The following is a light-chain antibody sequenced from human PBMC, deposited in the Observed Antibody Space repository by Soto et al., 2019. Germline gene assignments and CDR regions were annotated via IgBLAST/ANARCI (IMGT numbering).Light chain of an antibody. CDR2: GVS. J-gene: IGLJ3*02. V-gene: IGLV2-14*01. CDR3: SSYTTSSTLA. Sequence: QSVLTQPASVSRSPGQSITVSCTGTSSDIGTYTYVSWYQQHPGKAPKLIIYGVSNRPSGVSNRFSGSKSGNTASLTISGLQAEDEADYYCSSYTTSSTLAFGGGTKLTVL. CDR1: SSDIGTYTY.